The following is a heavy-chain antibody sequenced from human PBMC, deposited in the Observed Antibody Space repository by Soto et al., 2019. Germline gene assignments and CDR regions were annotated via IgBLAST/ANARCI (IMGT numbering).Heavy chain of an antibody. Sequence: SETLSLTCTVSGGSVSPYYWSWIRQTPGGGLEWIAYMDKSGETRYNPSLKSRVSISLDTSKNQLSLKLSSVTVADTAVFYCAIHMWMKDVVAYDAFDMWGQGTMVTVSS. CDR1: GGSVSPYY. V-gene: IGHV4-59*08. CDR3: AIHMWMKDVVAYDAFDM. CDR2: MDKSGET. J-gene: IGHJ3*02. D-gene: IGHD2-15*01.